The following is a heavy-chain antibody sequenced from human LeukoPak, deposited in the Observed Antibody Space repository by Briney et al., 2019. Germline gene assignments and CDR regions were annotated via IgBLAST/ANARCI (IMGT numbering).Heavy chain of an antibody. CDR2: IYHSGST. D-gene: IGHD3-22*01. V-gene: IGHV4-38-2*02. Sequence: SETLSLTCTVSGYSISSGYYWGWIRQPPGKGLEWIGSIYHSGSTYYNPSLKSRVTISLDTSKNQFSLKLSSVTAADTAVYYCARDGYSHNDSDLDIWGQGTMVTVSS. J-gene: IGHJ3*02. CDR3: ARDGYSHNDSDLDI. CDR1: GYSISSGYY.